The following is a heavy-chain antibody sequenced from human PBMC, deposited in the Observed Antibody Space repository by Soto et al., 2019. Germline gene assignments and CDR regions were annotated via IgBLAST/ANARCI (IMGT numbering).Heavy chain of an antibody. Sequence: QVQLVESGGGVVQPGRSLRLSCAASGFTFSSYAMHWVRQAPGKGLEWVAVISYDGSNKYYADSVKGRFTISRDNSKNTLYLQMNSLRAEDTAVYYCARDHGPFLVWFGELFPFDYWGQGTLVTVSS. CDR1: GFTFSSYA. CDR2: ISYDGSNK. D-gene: IGHD3-10*01. J-gene: IGHJ4*02. CDR3: ARDHGPFLVWFGELFPFDY. V-gene: IGHV3-30-3*01.